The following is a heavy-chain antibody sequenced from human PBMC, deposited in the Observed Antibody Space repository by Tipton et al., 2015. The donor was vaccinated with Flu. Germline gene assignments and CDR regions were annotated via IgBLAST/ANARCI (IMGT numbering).Heavy chain of an antibody. J-gene: IGHJ4*02. CDR3: ARLAAGSADY. D-gene: IGHD6-13*01. V-gene: IGHV1-3*01. CDR1: GYTFTNYA. CDR2: INAGSGNT. Sequence: QLVQSGAEVKKPGASVKVSCKASGYTFTNYAMHWVRQAPGQRLEWMGWINAGSGNTKYSQNLQDRVTFTRDTSASTAHMELSSLRSEDTAVYYCARLAAGSADYWGQGTLVTVSS.